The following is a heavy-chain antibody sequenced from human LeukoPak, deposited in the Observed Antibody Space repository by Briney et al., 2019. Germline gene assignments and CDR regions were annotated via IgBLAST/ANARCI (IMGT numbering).Heavy chain of an antibody. CDR1: GGSISSYY. J-gene: IGHJ4*02. CDR3: ARGILDY. Sequence: PSETLSLTCTVSGGSISSYYWSWIRQPPGKGLEWIGYIYYTGSASYNPSLESRVTISLDTSRNHFSLRLTSVTAADTAIYYCARGILDYWGQGTLVTVSS. CDR2: IYYTGSA. V-gene: IGHV4-59*01.